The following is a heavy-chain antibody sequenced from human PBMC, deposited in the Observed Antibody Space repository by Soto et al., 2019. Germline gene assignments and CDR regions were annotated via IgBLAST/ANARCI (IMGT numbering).Heavy chain of an antibody. CDR3: ARVPTGLDY. D-gene: IGHD4-17*01. V-gene: IGHV3-53*03. J-gene: IGHJ4*02. CDR2: IYSCGST. CDR1: GFTVSSNY. Sequence: GGSLRLSCAASGFTVSSNYMSWVRQAPGKGLEWVSVIYSCGSTYYADSVKGRFTISRDNAKNSLYLQMNSLRAEDTAVYYCARVPTGLDYWGQGTLVTVSS.